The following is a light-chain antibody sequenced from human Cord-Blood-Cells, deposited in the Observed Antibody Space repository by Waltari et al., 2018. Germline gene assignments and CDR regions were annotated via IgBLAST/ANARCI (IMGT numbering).Light chain of an antibody. CDR1: SSDVGGYNY. V-gene: IGLV2-8*01. CDR3: SSYAGSNNNYV. J-gene: IGLJ1*01. Sequence: QSALTQPPSASGSPGQSVTISCTGTSSDVGGYNYVSWYQQHPGKAPQLMICEVSKRPSGVPDRFSGSKAGNTASLTVSGLQAEDEADYYCSSYAGSNNNYVFGTGTKVTVL. CDR2: EVS.